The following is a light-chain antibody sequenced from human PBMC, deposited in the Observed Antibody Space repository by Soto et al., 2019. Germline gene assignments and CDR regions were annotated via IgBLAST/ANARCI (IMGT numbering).Light chain of an antibody. CDR1: QGISRC. Sequence: DIQMNQSPSSVSASVGDRVTITCRASQGISRCLAWYQNKPWKARKLLIYAASTLHSGVPTRFSGSGSGTDCTLSISSLQPEDFATYYCQQANSFPLTFGGGTKVEIK. V-gene: IGKV1-12*01. CDR3: QQANSFPLT. J-gene: IGKJ4*01. CDR2: AAS.